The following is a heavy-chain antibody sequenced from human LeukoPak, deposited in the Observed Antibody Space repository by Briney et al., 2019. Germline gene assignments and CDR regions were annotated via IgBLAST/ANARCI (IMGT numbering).Heavy chain of an antibody. V-gene: IGHV3-30*18. Sequence: GGSLRLSCAASGFTFSSYGMHWVRQAPGKGLEWVAVISYDGSNKYYTDSVKGRFTISRDNSKNTLYLQMNSLRAEDTAVYYCAKDSSGYYYVSLYYFDYWGQGTLVTVSS. J-gene: IGHJ4*02. CDR1: GFTFSSYG. D-gene: IGHD3-22*01. CDR3: AKDSSGYYYVSLYYFDY. CDR2: ISYDGSNK.